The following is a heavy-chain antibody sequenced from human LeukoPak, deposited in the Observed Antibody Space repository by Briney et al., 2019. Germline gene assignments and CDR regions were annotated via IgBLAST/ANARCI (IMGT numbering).Heavy chain of an antibody. V-gene: IGHV4-59*01. CDR2: IYYSGST. J-gene: IGHJ4*02. CDR1: GGSISSYY. CDR3: ATTPGNY. Sequence: SETLSLTCTVSGGSISSYYWSWTRQPPGKGLEWIGYIYYSGSTNYNPSLKSRVTISVDTSKNQFSLKLSSVTAADTAVYYCATTPGNYWGQGTLVTVSS. D-gene: IGHD2-15*01.